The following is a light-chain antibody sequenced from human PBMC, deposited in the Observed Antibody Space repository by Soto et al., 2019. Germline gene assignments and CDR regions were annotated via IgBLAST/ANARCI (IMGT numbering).Light chain of an antibody. Sequence: DIQMTQSPSSLSASVGDRVTFSCRASQAINNHLAWYQQKPGKVPKLLIYATSTLKSGVPSRFSGSGSGTDFTLTISSLLPEDVATYFCQNYNGSMWTFGQGTKVEIK. CDR1: QAINNH. CDR2: ATS. J-gene: IGKJ1*01. V-gene: IGKV1-27*01. CDR3: QNYNGSMWT.